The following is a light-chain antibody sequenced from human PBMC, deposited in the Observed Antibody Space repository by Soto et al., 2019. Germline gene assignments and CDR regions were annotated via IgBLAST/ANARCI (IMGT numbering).Light chain of an antibody. J-gene: IGLJ2*01. CDR1: SSDVGGDKY. Sequence: QSALTQPPSASGSPGQSVTISCTGTSSDVGGDKYVSWYQQHPGKAPKLMIFEVSKRPSGVPDRFSGSKSGNTASLTVSGLQAEDEADYHCSSNAGSEVVFGGGTKLTVL. V-gene: IGLV2-8*01. CDR3: SSNAGSEVV. CDR2: EVS.